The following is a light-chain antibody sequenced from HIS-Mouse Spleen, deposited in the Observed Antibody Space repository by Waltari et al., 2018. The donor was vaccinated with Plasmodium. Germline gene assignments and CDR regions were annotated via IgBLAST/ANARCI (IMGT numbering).Light chain of an antibody. V-gene: IGKV2-30*01. CDR2: KVS. J-gene: IGKJ1*01. Sequence: VVMTQSPLSLPVTLGQPASISCRSSQSLVYSDGHTYLNWFQQRPGQSPRRLIYKVSNRDSGVPDRFSGSGSGTDFTLKISRVEAEDVGVYYCMQGTHWPWTFGQGTKVEIK. CDR1: QSLVYSDGHTY. CDR3: MQGTHWPWT.